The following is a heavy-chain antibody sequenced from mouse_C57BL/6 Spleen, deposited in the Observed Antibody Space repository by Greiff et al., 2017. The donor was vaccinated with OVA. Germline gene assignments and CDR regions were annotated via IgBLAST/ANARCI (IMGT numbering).Heavy chain of an antibody. V-gene: IGHV5-4*01. Sequence: EVNLVESGGGLVKPGGSLKLSCAASGFTFSSYAMSWVRQTPEKRLEWVATISDGGSYTYYPDNVKGRFTISRDHAKNNLYLQMSHLKSEDTAMYYCAREKTIDYWGQGTTLTVSS. CDR2: ISDGGSYT. CDR1: GFTFSSYA. D-gene: IGHD2-13*01. J-gene: IGHJ2*01. CDR3: AREKTIDY.